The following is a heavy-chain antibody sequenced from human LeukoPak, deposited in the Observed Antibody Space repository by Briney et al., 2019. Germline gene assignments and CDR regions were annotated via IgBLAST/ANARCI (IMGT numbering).Heavy chain of an antibody. V-gene: IGHV4-34*01. CDR2: INHSGST. Sequence: SETLSLTCAVYGGSFSGYYWSWLRQPPGKGLEWIGEINHSGSTNYNPSLKSRVTISVDTSKNQFSLKLSSVTAADTAVYYCARHGRNYYPPFDYWGQGTLVTVSS. CDR3: ARHGRNYYPPFDY. J-gene: IGHJ4*02. CDR1: GGSFSGYY. D-gene: IGHD3-10*01.